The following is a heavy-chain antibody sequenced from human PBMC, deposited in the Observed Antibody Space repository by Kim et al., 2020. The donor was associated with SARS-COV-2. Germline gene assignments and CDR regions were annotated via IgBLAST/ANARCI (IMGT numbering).Heavy chain of an antibody. CDR3: AKDYYDSSGYYYGDD. D-gene: IGHD3-22*01. CDR2: ISGSGGST. Sequence: GGSLRLSCAASGFTFSSYAMSWVRQAPGKGLEWVSAISGSGGSTYYADSVKGWFTISRDSSKNTLYLQMNSLRAEDTAVYYCAKDYYDSSGYYYGDDWGQGTLVTVSS. CDR1: GFTFSSYA. V-gene: IGHV3-23*01. J-gene: IGHJ4*02.